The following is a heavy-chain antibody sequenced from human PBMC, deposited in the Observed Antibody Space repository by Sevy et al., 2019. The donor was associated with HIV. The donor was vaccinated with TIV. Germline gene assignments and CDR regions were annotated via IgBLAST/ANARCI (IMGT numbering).Heavy chain of an antibody. CDR3: ARDFQYQLLASDYYYYYMDV. CDR1: GYTFTCYY. V-gene: IGHV1-2*02. J-gene: IGHJ6*03. Sequence: ASVKVSCKASGYTFTCYYIHWVRQAPGQGLEWMGWINPSSGGTNYAQKFQGRVTMTRDTSISTAYMELSRLRSDDTAVYYCARDFQYQLLASDYYYYYMDVWGKGTTVTVSS. CDR2: INPSSGGT. D-gene: IGHD2-2*01.